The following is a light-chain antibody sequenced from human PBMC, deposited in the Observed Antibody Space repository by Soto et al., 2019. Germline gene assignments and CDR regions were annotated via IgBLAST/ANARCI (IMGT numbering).Light chain of an antibody. CDR3: AAWDDILNGYV. J-gene: IGLJ7*01. CDR1: SSNIESNT. CDR2: SNY. Sequence: QSVLTQPPSASGTPGQRVTISCSGSSSNIESNTVTWYQQLPGTAPKLVIYSNYDRPSGVPDRSSGSTSGTSASLVIRGLQSEDEADYYCAAWDDILNGYVFGGGTQLTVL. V-gene: IGLV1-44*01.